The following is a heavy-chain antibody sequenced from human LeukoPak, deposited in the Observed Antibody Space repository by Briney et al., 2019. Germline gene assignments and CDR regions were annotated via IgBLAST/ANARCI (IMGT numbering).Heavy chain of an antibody. D-gene: IGHD2-2*01. Sequence: GRSLRLSCAASGFTFSSYGMHWVRQAPGKGLERVAVISYDGSNKYYADSVKGRFTISRDNSKNTLYLQMSSLRAEDTAVYYCAKDPTRRVVVPAAADYWGQGTLVTVSS. CDR1: GFTFSSYG. CDR2: ISYDGSNK. CDR3: AKDPTRRVVVPAAADY. V-gene: IGHV3-30*18. J-gene: IGHJ4*02.